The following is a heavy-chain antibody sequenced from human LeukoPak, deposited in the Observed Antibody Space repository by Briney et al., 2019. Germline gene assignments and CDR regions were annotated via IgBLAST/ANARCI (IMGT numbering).Heavy chain of an antibody. D-gene: IGHD1-14*01. CDR3: ARDFRNRNAYYYMDV. Sequence: PSETLSLTCTVSGGSISSSSYYWGWIRQPPGMGLEWIGSIYYSGSTYYNPSLKSLVIISVDTSKNQFSLKLSSVTAADTAVYYCARDFRNRNAYYYMDVWGKGTTVTISS. J-gene: IGHJ6*03. CDR1: GGSISSSSYY. V-gene: IGHV4-39*07. CDR2: IYYSGST.